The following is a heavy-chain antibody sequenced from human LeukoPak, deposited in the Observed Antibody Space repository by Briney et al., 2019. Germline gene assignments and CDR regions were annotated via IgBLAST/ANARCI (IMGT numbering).Heavy chain of an antibody. CDR1: GGSISSYY. CDR3: ARLYDSSGSLGY. J-gene: IGHJ4*02. D-gene: IGHD3-22*01. Sequence: PSETLSLTCTVSGGSISSYYWSWIRQPPGKGLEWIGYIYYSGSTNYNPSLKSRVTISVDTSKNQFSLKLSSVTAADTAVYYCARLYDSSGSLGYWGQGTLVTVSS. CDR2: IYYSGST. V-gene: IGHV4-59*08.